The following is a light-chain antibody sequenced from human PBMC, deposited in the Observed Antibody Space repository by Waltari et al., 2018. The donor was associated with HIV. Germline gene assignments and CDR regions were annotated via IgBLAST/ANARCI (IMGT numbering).Light chain of an antibody. J-gene: IGLJ2*01. CDR1: NIGGKS. CDR3: QVWDRSSDHVV. V-gene: IGLV3-21*04. CDR2: YDV. Sequence: SYVLAPPPSVSVAPGKPATITCGGNNIGGKSVHWYQQKPGQAPVLVIYYDVDRPSGIPERFSGSNTGNTATLTISRVEAGDEADYYCQVWDRSSDHVVFGGGTKLTVL.